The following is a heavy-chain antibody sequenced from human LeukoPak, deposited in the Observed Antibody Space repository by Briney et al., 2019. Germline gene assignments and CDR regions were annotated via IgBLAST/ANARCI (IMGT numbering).Heavy chain of an antibody. V-gene: IGHV4-34*01. D-gene: IGHD2-15*01. J-gene: IGHJ4*02. Sequence: TSETLSLTCAVYGGSFSGYYWSWIRQPPGKGLEWIGEINHSGSTNYNPSLKSRVTISVDTSKNQFSLKLSSVTATDTAVYYCARDLLADGYWGQGTLVTVSS. CDR3: ARDLLADGY. CDR1: GGSFSGYY. CDR2: INHSGST.